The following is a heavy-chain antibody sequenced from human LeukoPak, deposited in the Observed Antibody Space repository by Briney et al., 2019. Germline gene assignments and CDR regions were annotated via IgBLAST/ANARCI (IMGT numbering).Heavy chain of an antibody. CDR1: GGTSSSYA. J-gene: IGHJ4*02. CDR2: IIPIFGTA. V-gene: IGHV1-69*05. CDR3: ARTRMNYYDNPGFDY. D-gene: IGHD3-22*01. Sequence: GASVKVSCKASGGTSSSYAISWVRQAPGQGLEWMGGIIPIFGTANYAQKFQGRVTITTDESTSTAYMELSSLRSEDTAVYYCARTRMNYYDNPGFDYWGQGTLVTVSS.